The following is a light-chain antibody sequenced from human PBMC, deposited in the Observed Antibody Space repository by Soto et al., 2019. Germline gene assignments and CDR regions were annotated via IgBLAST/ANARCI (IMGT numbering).Light chain of an antibody. CDR2: AAS. CDR1: QDVSSSY. J-gene: IGKJ2*01. CDR3: QQYGSSPYT. Sequence: EIVLTQSPGSLSLSPGERATLSCRASQDVSSSYLAWYQQKPGQAPRLLIYAASNRAAGIPDRFSGSASGADLTLSISRLEPEDFAVYYCQQYGSSPYTFGQGTKLEI. V-gene: IGKV3-20*01.